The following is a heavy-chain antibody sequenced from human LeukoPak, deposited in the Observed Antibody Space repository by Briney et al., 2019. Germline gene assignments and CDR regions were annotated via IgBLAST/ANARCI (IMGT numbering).Heavy chain of an antibody. Sequence: GGSLRLSCAACGFTFSSYWMQWVRHAPGKGVVWVSRINSDGSSTTYADSVKGRFTISRDNDKNTVYLQMNSLRGEDTAVYYCARDLGGYPTYHCYGMDVWGQGTTVTVSS. CDR1: GFTFSSYW. CDR3: ARDLGGYPTYHCYGMDV. J-gene: IGHJ6*02. CDR2: INSDGSST. V-gene: IGHV3-74*03. D-gene: IGHD5-12*01.